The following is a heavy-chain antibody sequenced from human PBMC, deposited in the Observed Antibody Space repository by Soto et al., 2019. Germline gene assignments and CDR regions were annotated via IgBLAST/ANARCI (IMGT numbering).Heavy chain of an antibody. CDR1: GFTFSSYS. CDR2: ISSSSSYI. Sequence: GGSLRLSCAASGFTFSSYSMNWVRQAPGKGLEWVSSISSSSSYIYYADSVKGRFTISRDNAKNSLYLQMNSLRAEDTAVYYCARDPAYYDSSGYLDYWGQGTLVTVSS. CDR3: ARDPAYYDSSGYLDY. V-gene: IGHV3-21*01. D-gene: IGHD3-22*01. J-gene: IGHJ4*02.